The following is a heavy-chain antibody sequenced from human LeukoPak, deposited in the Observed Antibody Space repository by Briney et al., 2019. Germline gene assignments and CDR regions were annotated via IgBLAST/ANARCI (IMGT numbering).Heavy chain of an antibody. CDR1: GGSISSGGYY. V-gene: IGHV4-31*03. CDR3: ARGRYYYDSGGYYPPGFAVYPLPLPDY. CDR2: IYYSGST. J-gene: IGHJ4*02. D-gene: IGHD3-22*01. Sequence: SQTLSLTCTVSGGSISSGGYYWSWIRQHPGKGLEWIGYIYYSGSTYYNPSFKSRATISVDTSKNQFSLKLSSVTAADTAVYYCARGRYYYDSGGYYPPGFAVYPLPLPDYWGQGTLVTVSS.